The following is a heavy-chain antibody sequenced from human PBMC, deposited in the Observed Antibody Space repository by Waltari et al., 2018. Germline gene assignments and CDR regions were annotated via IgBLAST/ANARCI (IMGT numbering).Heavy chain of an antibody. CDR1: GFTFSSYS. D-gene: IGHD3-10*01. CDR2: ITSSSSYI. V-gene: IGHV3-21*01. Sequence: EVQLLESGGGLVQPGGSLRLSCAASGFTFSSYSMNWVRQAPGKGLEWVSCITSSSSYIYYTDSVKGRFTISRDNAKNSLYLQMNSLRAEDTAVYYCARDPLHYYGSGSLYYFDYWGQGTLVTVSS. J-gene: IGHJ4*02. CDR3: ARDPLHYYGSGSLYYFDY.